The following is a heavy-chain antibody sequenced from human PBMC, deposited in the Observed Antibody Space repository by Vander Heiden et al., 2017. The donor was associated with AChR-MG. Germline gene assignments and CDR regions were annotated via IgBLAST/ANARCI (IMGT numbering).Heavy chain of an antibody. J-gene: IGHJ5*02. CDR2: IYHSGRS. CDR1: GYSISSGYY. Sequence: QVELQESGPGLVKHSETLSLTCAVSGYSISSGYYRGWIRQHPGKAPVWIGSIYHSGRSYYNPALKSRVTISVDTSKNQFSLKLSSVTAADTAVYYCASSSSSWYYGWFDPWGQGTQVTVSS. D-gene: IGHD6-13*01. CDR3: ASSSSSWYYGWFDP. V-gene: IGHV4-38-2*01.